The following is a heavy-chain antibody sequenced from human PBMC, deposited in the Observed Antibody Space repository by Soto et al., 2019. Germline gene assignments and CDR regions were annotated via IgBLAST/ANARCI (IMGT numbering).Heavy chain of an antibody. J-gene: IGHJ4*02. Sequence: GASVKVSCKAPGYTFTNCDINWVRQAPGQGLEWMGWMNPDSGHAAYAQKFQGRVTLTTSTSTSTVYMQMNSLRLEDTAVYFCAKXMYPRTVLDSSSPWGDYWGQGTLVTVSS. CDR2: MNPDSGHA. V-gene: IGHV1-8*01. D-gene: IGHD6-6*01. CDR3: AKXMYPRTVLDSSSPWGDY. CDR1: GYTFTNCD.